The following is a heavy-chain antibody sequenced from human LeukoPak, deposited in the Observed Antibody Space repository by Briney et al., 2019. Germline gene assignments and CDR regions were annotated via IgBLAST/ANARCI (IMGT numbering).Heavy chain of an antibody. J-gene: IGHJ4*02. CDR1: GGSFSGYY. Sequence: SETLSLTCAVYGGSFSGYYWSWIRQPPGKGLEWIGEINHSGSTNYNPSLKSRVTISVDTSKNQFSLKLSSVAAADTAVYYCARDKWELPAVDYWGQGTLVTVSS. D-gene: IGHD1-26*01. CDR2: INHSGST. CDR3: ARDKWELPAVDY. V-gene: IGHV4-34*01.